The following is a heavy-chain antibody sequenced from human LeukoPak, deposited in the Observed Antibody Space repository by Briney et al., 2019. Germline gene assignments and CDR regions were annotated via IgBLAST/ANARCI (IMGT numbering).Heavy chain of an antibody. J-gene: IGHJ5*02. V-gene: IGHV4-30-2*01. CDR2: IYHSGST. D-gene: IGHD3-10*01. CDR1: GGSISSGGYS. Sequence: SETLALTCAVSGGSISSGGYSRSWIRQPPGKGLEWIGYIYHSGSTYYNPSLKSRVTISVDRSKNQFSLKLSSVTAADTAVYNCASVYIYDSGSYCWCDPWGQGTLVTVPS. CDR3: ASVYIYDSGSYCWCDP.